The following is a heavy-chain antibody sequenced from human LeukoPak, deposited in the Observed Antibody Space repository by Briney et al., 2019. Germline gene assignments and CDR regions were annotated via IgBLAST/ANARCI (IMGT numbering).Heavy chain of an antibody. D-gene: IGHD5-18*01. Sequence: GGSLRLSCAGSGFTFSKAWMTWVRQAPGKGLEWVSLISASGGSTYYADSVKGRFTISRDNSKNTVYLQMNSLRAEDTALYYCAKDIQGANWGQGTLVTVSS. CDR2: ISASGGST. CDR3: AKDIQGAN. V-gene: IGHV3-23*01. CDR1: GFTFSKAW. J-gene: IGHJ4*02.